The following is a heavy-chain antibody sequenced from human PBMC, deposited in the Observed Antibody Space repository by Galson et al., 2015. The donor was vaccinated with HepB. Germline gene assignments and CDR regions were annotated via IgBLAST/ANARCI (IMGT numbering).Heavy chain of an antibody. J-gene: IGHJ4*02. D-gene: IGHD5-24*01. Sequence: SLRLSCAASGFTFSDYYMSWIRQAPGKGLEWVSYISSSGSTIYYADSVKGRFTISRDNAKNSLYLQMNSLRAEDTAVYYCARDTLMAKTPSGGRGVDYWGQGTLVTVSS. V-gene: IGHV3-11*01. CDR3: ARDTLMAKTPSGGRGVDY. CDR2: ISSSGSTI. CDR1: GFTFSDYY.